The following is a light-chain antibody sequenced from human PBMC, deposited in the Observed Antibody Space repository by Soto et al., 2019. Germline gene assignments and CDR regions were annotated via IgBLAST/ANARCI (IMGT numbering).Light chain of an antibody. V-gene: IGKV3D-20*02. CDR1: HTISSSY. CDR2: GIS. Sequence: EIVLTQSPGTLSLSPGERATLSCRASHTISSSYLAWYQQKPGQAPRLLMYGISRRATGIPDRFSGSGSGTDFTLTITRLEPEDFAVYYCQQRSNWPLTFGGGTRVEI. CDR3: QQRSNWPLT. J-gene: IGKJ4*01.